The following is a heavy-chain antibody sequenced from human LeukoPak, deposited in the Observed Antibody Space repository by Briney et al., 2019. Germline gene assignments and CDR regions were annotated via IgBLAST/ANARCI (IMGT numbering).Heavy chain of an antibody. CDR3: SRDLRGRDDY. CDR1: GFTFSSYW. D-gene: IGHD5-24*01. J-gene: IGHJ4*02. V-gene: IGHV3-74*01. CDR2: INTGGSTT. Sequence: PGGSLRLSCAASGFTFSSYWMHWVRQAPGKGLVRVSRINTGGSTTDYADSVKGRFTISRDNAKNMLYLQMNSLRAEDTAVYYCSRDLRGRDDYWGQGILVIVSS.